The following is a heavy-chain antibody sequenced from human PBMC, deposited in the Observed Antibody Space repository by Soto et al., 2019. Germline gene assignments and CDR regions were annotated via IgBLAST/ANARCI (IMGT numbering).Heavy chain of an antibody. J-gene: IGHJ6*02. D-gene: IGHD3-3*01. V-gene: IGHV3-23*01. Sequence: EVQLLESGGDLVQPGGSLRLSCVASGFTFSDYVMSRVRQVPGKGLEWVSGISDGGERTDYRDSVRGRFTISRDNARFTLHLQMNSLRVDDTAIYFCARDRSTDFGLDVWGQGTTVTVSS. CDR3: ARDRSTDFGLDV. CDR1: GFTFSDYV. CDR2: ISDGGERT.